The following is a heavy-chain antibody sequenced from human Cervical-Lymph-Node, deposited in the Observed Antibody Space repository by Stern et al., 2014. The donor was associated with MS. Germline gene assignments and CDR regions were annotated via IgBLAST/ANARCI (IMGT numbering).Heavy chain of an antibody. J-gene: IGHJ6*02. D-gene: IGHD6-19*01. CDR1: GFTFDEYA. CDR3: AKDTGGAVASPNFFQYYYGLDV. Sequence: VQLVESGGGLVQPGRSLRLSCAASGFTFDEYAMHWVRQAPGKGLEWVSGISWNSGDIGYADSVKGRFTISRDNDKNSLYLLMNSLRVEDTAFYYCAKDTGGAVASPNFFQYYYGLDVWGQGTTVTVSS. V-gene: IGHV3-9*01. CDR2: ISWNSGDI.